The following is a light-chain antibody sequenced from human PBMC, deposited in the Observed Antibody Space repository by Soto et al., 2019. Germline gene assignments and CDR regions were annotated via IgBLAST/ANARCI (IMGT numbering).Light chain of an antibody. J-gene: IGKJ4*01. CDR2: GAS. Sequence: DIEMTQSPSSLSASVGDRVTITCQASQDISNYLNWYQQKPGKAPKLLIYGASNLETGVPSRFSGSGSGRDFTFTINSLHAEDIATYYCHQYDNPPLTFGGGTKVEIK. CDR3: HQYDNPPLT. CDR1: QDISNY. V-gene: IGKV1-33*01.